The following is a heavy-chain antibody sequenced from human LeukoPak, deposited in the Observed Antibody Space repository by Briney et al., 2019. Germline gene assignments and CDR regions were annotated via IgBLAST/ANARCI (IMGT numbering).Heavy chain of an antibody. V-gene: IGHV4-34*01. CDR2: INHSGGT. J-gene: IGHJ4*02. D-gene: IGHD2-2*01. Sequence: SETLSLTCAVYGGSFSGYYWSWIRQPPGKGLEWIGAINHSGGTNYNPSLKSRVTISVDTSKNQFSLKLSSVTAADTAVYYCARGKTQCSSTSCPYFDYWGQGTLVTVSS. CDR1: GGSFSGYY. CDR3: ARGKTQCSSTSCPYFDY.